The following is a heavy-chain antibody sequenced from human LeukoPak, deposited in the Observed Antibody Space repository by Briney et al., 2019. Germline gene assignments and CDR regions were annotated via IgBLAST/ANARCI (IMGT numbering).Heavy chain of an antibody. CDR1: GFTFSSYS. Sequence: GGSLRLSCAASGFTFSSYSMNWVRQAPGKGLEWVSSISSSSSYIYYADSVKGRFTISRDNAKNSLYLQMNSLRAEDTAVYYCARDSLGSGSYHFDYWGRGTLVTVSS. CDR2: ISSSSSYI. V-gene: IGHV3-21*01. D-gene: IGHD1-26*01. J-gene: IGHJ4*02. CDR3: ARDSLGSGSYHFDY.